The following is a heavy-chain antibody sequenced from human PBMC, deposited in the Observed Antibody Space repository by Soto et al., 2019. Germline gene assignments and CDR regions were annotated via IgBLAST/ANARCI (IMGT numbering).Heavy chain of an antibody. D-gene: IGHD6-13*01. CDR1: GYTFTGYD. Sequence: QVQLVQSGAEVKKPGASVKVSCKASGYTFTGYDMHWVRQAPGQGLEWMGWINPNSGGTNYAQKFQGRVTMTRDTPVSTAYRELSRLRSDDTAVYYCARQPAAVYGMDVWGQGTTVTVSS. CDR2: INPNSGGT. J-gene: IGHJ6*02. CDR3: ARQPAAVYGMDV. V-gene: IGHV1-2*02.